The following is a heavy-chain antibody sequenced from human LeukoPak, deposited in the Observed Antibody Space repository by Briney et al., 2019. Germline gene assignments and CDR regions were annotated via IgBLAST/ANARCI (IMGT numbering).Heavy chain of an antibody. D-gene: IGHD1-26*01. V-gene: IGHV4-4*07. CDR3: ARSRPYSASYYDSDY. CDR1: GGSISNYY. CDR2: IYASGST. J-gene: IGHJ4*02. Sequence: SETLSLTCSVSGGSISNYYWSWIRQPAGKGLEWIGRIYASGSTNHNPSLKSRVTMSVDTSKNQFSLKLSSVTAAGTAMYYCARSRPYSASYYDSDYWGQGTLVTVSS.